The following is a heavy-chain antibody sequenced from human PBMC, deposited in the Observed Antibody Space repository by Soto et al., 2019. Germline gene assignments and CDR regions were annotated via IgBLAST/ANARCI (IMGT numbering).Heavy chain of an antibody. D-gene: IGHD6-19*01. CDR2: IYYSGST. CDR1: GGSISSSSHY. V-gene: IGHV4-39*01. Sequence: PSETLFLTCTVSGGSISSSSHYWGWIRQPPGKGLEWIGSIYYSGSTYYNPSLKSRVTIYEDTSKNQFSLRLSSVTAADTAVYYCARSRQWLVDSEFDPWGQGTLVTVSS. J-gene: IGHJ5*02. CDR3: ARSRQWLVDSEFDP.